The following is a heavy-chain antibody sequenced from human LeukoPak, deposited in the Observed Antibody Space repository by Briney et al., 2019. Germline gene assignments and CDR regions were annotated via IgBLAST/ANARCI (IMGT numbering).Heavy chain of an antibody. CDR2: IYSSGST. D-gene: IGHD1/OR15-1a*01. J-gene: IGHJ3*01. V-gene: IGHV4-4*07. Sequence: PSETLSLTCAVSGGSISTYYWNWVRQPAGKGLEWIGRIYSSGSTNYNPSLKNRVTMSVDTSTNQFSLKLSSVTAAETAVYYCARDPNRLDAFDVWGQGTMVTVSS. CDR1: GGSISTYY. CDR3: ARDPNRLDAFDV.